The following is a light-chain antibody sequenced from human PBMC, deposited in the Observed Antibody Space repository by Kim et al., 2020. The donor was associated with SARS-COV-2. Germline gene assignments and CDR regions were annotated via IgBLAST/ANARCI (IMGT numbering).Light chain of an antibody. CDR2: GKN. Sequence: VALVQKVRITCQGDSLRSYYETWYQQKPGQAPILVIYGKNNRPSGIPDRFSGSSSGNTASLTITGTQAGDEADYYCNSRDSNDNVVFGGGTKVTVL. CDR1: SLRSYY. J-gene: IGLJ2*01. V-gene: IGLV3-19*01. CDR3: NSRDSNDNVV.